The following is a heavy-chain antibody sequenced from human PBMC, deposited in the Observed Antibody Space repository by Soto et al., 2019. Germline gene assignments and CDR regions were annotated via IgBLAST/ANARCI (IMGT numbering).Heavy chain of an antibody. J-gene: IGHJ6*02. CDR1: GFTFRSYS. D-gene: IGHD6-6*01. Sequence: GGSLRLSCASSGFTFRSYSIKWVRQAPGKGLEWVSSISSSSFSINYADSVKGRFSISRDNAQNSLHLQMNNLRAEDTAVYYCARNESSNIYGMDVWGQGTTVTVSS. CDR3: ARNESSNIYGMDV. CDR2: ISSSSFSI. V-gene: IGHV3-21*01.